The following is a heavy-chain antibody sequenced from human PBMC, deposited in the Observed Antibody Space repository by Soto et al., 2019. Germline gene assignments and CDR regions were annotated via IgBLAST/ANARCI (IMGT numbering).Heavy chain of an antibody. J-gene: IGHJ4*02. CDR3: ERDRVYCSSTSCSRTFDY. CDR2: ISAYNGNT. V-gene: IGHV1-18*01. D-gene: IGHD2-2*01. Sequence: QVQLVQSGAEVKKPGASVKVSCKASGYTFTSYGISWVRQAPGQGLEWMGWISAYNGNTNYAQKLQGRVTMTTDTSTSTAYMGLRSLRSDDTAVYYCERDRVYCSSTSCSRTFDYWGQGTLVTVSS. CDR1: GYTFTSYG.